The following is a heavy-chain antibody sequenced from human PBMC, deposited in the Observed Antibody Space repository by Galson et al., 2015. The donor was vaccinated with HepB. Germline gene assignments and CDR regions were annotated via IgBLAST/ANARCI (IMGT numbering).Heavy chain of an antibody. D-gene: IGHD4-11*01. Sequence: SLRLSCAASGFTFSSYSMNWVRQAPGKGLEWVSSISSSSSYIYYADSVKGRFTISRDNAKNSLYLQMNSLRAEDTAVYYCARSGYSNYGRYYYYGMDVWGQGTTVTVSS. V-gene: IGHV3-21*01. J-gene: IGHJ6*02. CDR3: ARSGYSNYGRYYYYGMDV. CDR1: GFTFSSYS. CDR2: ISSSSSYI.